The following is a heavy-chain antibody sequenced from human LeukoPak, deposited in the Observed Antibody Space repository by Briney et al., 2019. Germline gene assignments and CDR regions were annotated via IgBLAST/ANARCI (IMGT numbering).Heavy chain of an antibody. V-gene: IGHV3-21*01. CDR1: GFTFSSYS. CDR2: ISSSSSYI. J-gene: IGHJ4*02. D-gene: IGHD4-17*01. CDR3: ARGSVTTFFFTDY. Sequence: SGGSLRLSCAAPGFTFSSYSMNSVRQAPGKGLEWVSSISSSSSYIYYADSVKGRFTISTDNAKNSLYLQMNSLRAEDTAVYYCARGSVTTFFFTDYWGQGTLVTVSS.